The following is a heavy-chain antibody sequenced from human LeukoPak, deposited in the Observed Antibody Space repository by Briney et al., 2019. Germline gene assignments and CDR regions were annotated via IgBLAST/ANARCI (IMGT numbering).Heavy chain of an antibody. CDR3: AKSGLNRFDY. CDR2: ISGSGRGGRT. CDR1: GFTLSTYA. V-gene: IGHV3-23*01. Sequence: PGGSLRLSCAASGFTLSTYAMSWVRQAPGKGLEWVSNISGSGRGGRTYYADSVKGRFTISRDNSKNTLYLQMSSLRAEDTAVYYCAKSGLNRFDYWGQGTLVTVSS. J-gene: IGHJ4*02. D-gene: IGHD2-15*01.